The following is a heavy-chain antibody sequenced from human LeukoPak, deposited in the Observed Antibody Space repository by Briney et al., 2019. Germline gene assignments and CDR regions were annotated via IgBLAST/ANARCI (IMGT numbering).Heavy chain of an antibody. V-gene: IGHV4-59*01. CDR2: IHSHGDT. Sequence: PLETLSLTCTVSGDSISSYYWNWIRQPPGKGLEWIGHIHSHGDTNYNPSLKSRVTISLDSAKNQFSLRLISVTAADTAVYYCARRVQMNSASATSNTWLDPWGQGTLVSVSP. J-gene: IGHJ5*02. CDR1: GDSISSYY. D-gene: IGHD2-21*01. CDR3: ARRVQMNSASATSNTWLDP.